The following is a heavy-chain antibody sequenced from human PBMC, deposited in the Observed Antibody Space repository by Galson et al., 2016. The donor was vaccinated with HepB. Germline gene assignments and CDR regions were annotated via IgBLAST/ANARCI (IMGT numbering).Heavy chain of an antibody. CDR1: GGSFSGYH. CDR3: ARAAALRFFLKYGMDV. J-gene: IGHJ6*02. D-gene: IGHD3-3*01. Sequence: SETLSLTCAVSGGSFSGYHWTWIRQPPGKGLEWIGEINHSGSTNYNPSLKSRVTISVDTSKNQFSLRLSSVTAADTAVYYCARAAALRFFLKYGMDVWGQGTTVTASS. V-gene: IGHV4-34*01. CDR2: INHSGST.